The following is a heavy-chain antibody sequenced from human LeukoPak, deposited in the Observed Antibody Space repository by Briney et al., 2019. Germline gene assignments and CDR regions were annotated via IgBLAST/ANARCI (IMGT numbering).Heavy chain of an antibody. Sequence: PGGSLRLSCAASGFNVSSNYMSWVRQAPEKGLEWVSILYSGGSPYYAESVKGRFTISRDNSKNTLFLQMNNLGAEDTAMYYCARVVLGVVGTSYDAFDIWGQGTMVTVSS. V-gene: IGHV3-66*01. CDR2: LYSGGSP. CDR3: ARVVLGVVGTSYDAFDI. J-gene: IGHJ3*02. D-gene: IGHD1-26*01. CDR1: GFNVSSNY.